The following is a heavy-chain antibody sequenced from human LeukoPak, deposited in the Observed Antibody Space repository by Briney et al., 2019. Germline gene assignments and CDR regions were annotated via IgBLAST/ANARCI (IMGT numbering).Heavy chain of an antibody. J-gene: IGHJ4*02. CDR2: IIPIFGTA. CDR3: ARDSNWGDPLRTYYFDY. CDR1: GGTFSSYA. D-gene: IGHD7-27*01. Sequence: SVKVPCKASGGTFSSYAIRWVRQAPGQGLEWMGGIIPIFGTANYAQKFQGRVTITADESTSTAYMELSSLRSEDTAVYYCARDSNWGDPLRTYYFDYWGQGTLVTVSS. V-gene: IGHV1-69*01.